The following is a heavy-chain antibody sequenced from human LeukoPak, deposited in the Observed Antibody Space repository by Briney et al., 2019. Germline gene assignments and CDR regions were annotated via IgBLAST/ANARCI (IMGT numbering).Heavy chain of an antibody. V-gene: IGHV4-61*02. CDR1: GGSISSGSYY. J-gene: IGHJ3*02. Sequence: SQTLSLTCTVSGGSISSGSYYWSWIRQPAGKGLRWIGRIYTSGSTNCNPSLKSRVTISLDTSKNQFSLKLSSVTAADTAVYYCAADYYDSSGYYYVGAFDIWGQGTMVTVSS. CDR2: IYTSGST. D-gene: IGHD3-22*01. CDR3: AADYYDSSGYYYVGAFDI.